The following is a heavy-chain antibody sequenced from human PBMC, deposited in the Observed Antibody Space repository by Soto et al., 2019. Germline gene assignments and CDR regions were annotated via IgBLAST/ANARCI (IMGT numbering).Heavy chain of an antibody. CDR3: SYDSYRGDY. V-gene: IGHV3-15*01. CDR1: GFTSSNAW. J-gene: IGHJ4*02. CDR2: IRSKTDGGTT. Sequence: EVQLVESGGGLVKPGGSLSLSGAASGFTSSNAWMGWVRQVPGKGLEWVGRIRSKTDGGTTDYAAPVKDRFTISRDDSKNTLYLQMNSLKTEDTAVYYCSYDSYRGDYWGQGTLVTVSS. D-gene: IGHD3-22*01.